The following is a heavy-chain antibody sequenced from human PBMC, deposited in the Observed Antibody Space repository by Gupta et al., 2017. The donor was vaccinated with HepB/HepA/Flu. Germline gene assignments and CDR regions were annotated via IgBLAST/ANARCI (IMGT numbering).Heavy chain of an antibody. Sequence: EVQLVESGGGLIQPGGSLRLSCAASGFTVSSNYMSWVRQAPGKGVELVSVIYSGGSTYYADSVKGRFTNSRDNSKNTLYLQRNRLRAEDTAVYYCASAKYCSSTSCYLGGDAFDIWGQGTMVTVSS. CDR2: IYSGGST. J-gene: IGHJ3*02. CDR3: ASAKYCSSTSCYLGGDAFDI. CDR1: GFTVSSNY. D-gene: IGHD2-2*01. V-gene: IGHV3-53*01.